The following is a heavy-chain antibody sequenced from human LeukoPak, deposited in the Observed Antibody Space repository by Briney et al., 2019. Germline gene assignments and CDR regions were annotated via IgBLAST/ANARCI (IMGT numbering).Heavy chain of an antibody. CDR3: ARVGIVATIFYYYMDV. D-gene: IGHD5-12*01. CDR1: GFTFSSYA. V-gene: IGHV3-23*01. CDR2: ISGRGGST. J-gene: IGHJ6*03. Sequence: GGSLRLSCAASGFTFSSYAMSWVRQAPGKGLEWVSAISGRGGSTYYADSVKGRFTISRDNSQNTLYLQMNSLRAEDTALYHCARVGIVATIFYYYMDVWGKGTTVTVSS.